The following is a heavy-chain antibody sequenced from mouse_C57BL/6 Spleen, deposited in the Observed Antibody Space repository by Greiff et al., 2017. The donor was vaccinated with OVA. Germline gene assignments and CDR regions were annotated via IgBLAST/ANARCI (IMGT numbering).Heavy chain of an antibody. CDR2: SRNKANDYTT. D-gene: IGHD3-3*01. CDR3: ARDEGGPYARDY. J-gene: IGHJ4*01. Sequence: EVKLVDSGGGLVQSGRSLRLSCATSGFTFSDFYMEWVRQAPGKGLEWIAASRNKANDYTTEYSASVKGRFIVSRDTSQSILYLQMNALRAEDTAIYYCARDEGGPYARDYWGQGTSVTVSS. V-gene: IGHV7-1*01. CDR1: GFTFSDFY.